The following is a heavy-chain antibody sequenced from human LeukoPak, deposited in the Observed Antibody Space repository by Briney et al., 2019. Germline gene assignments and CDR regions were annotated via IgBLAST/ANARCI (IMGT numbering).Heavy chain of an antibody. Sequence: SETLSLTCTVSGGSISSYYWSWIRQPAGKGLEWIGRIYSSGGTNYNPSLRSRITMSVDTPKNQFSLQLTSVTAADTAIYYCARITVAGTFWGQGTLVTVSS. CDR1: GGSISSYY. CDR2: IYSSGGT. J-gene: IGHJ4*02. CDR3: ARITVAGTF. D-gene: IGHD6-19*01. V-gene: IGHV4-4*07.